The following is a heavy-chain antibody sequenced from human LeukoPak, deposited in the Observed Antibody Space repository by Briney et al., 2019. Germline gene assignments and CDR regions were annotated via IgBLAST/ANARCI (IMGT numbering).Heavy chain of an antibody. Sequence: SETLSLTCSVSGDSISGYYWSWIRQPPGKGLEWIGYINYSGNTYYNPSLKSRVTISLDTSKNQFSLKLSSVTAADTAVYYCARANRYDLYFDYWGQGTLVTVSS. V-gene: IGHV4-59*01. J-gene: IGHJ4*02. CDR3: ARANRYDLYFDY. CDR2: INYSGNT. CDR1: GDSISGYY. D-gene: IGHD5-12*01.